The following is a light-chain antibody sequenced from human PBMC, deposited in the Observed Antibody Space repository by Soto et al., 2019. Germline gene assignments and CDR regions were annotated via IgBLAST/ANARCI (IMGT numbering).Light chain of an antibody. J-gene: IGKJ1*01. Sequence: PGERATLSCRASQSVSSSYLTWYQQKPGQAPRLLIYGASTRATGIPDRFSGSGSGTDFTLTISRLEPEDFAVYYCQQFGNSPWTFGQGTKVEIK. CDR1: QSVSSSY. V-gene: IGKV3-20*01. CDR3: QQFGNSPWT. CDR2: GAS.